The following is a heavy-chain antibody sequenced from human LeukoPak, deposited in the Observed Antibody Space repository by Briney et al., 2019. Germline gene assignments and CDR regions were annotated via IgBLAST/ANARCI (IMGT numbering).Heavy chain of an antibody. CDR2: IYATGST. Sequence: SETLSLTCDVSGDFFRSYWWGWVRQHAGKGLEWIGRIYATGSTQFNPSLKSRLTMSMDTSTNQLSLKLTSVTAADTAVYFCARQGYTASYYFLDFWSQGTLVTVSS. CDR3: ARQGYTASYYFLDF. CDR1: GDFFRSYW. V-gene: IGHV4-4*07. D-gene: IGHD1-26*01. J-gene: IGHJ4*02.